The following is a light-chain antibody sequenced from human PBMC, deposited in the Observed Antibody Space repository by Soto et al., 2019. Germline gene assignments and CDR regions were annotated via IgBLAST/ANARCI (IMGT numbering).Light chain of an antibody. CDR2: GAS. V-gene: IGKV3-20*01. J-gene: IGKJ2*01. CDR1: QNVLNNY. Sequence: EVVLTQSPGTLSLSPGERATLSCRASQNVLNNYLSWYQQKPGQAPRLLIYGASIRATGIPDRFSGSGSGTDFTLIISRLEPEEFAVYYCQQYGGSPLYTFGRGTKLEIK. CDR3: QQYGGSPLYT.